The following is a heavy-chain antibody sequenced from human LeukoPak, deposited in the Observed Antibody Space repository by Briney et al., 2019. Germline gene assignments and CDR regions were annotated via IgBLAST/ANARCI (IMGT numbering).Heavy chain of an antibody. V-gene: IGHV3-7*01. Sequence: GGSLRLSCATSGFIFSSYWMNWVRQAPGKGLEWVANIKQDGSEKYYVDSVKGRFTISRDNAKNSLYLQMNSLRVEDTAVYYCASWYGIYVWGQGTTVTVSS. J-gene: IGHJ6*02. CDR2: IKQDGSEK. CDR1: GFIFSSYW. CDR3: ASWYGIYV.